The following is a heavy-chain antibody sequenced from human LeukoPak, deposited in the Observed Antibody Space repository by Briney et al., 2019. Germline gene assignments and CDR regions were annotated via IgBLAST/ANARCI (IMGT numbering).Heavy chain of an antibody. V-gene: IGHV1-2*02. CDR1: GYTFTGYY. J-gene: IGHJ4*02. Sequence: GASVKVSCKASGYTFTGYYMHWVRQAPGQGLEWMGWINPNSGGTNYAQKFQGRVTMTRDTSISTAYMELSRLRSDDTAVYYCARGDYGDYVPPDYWGQGTLVTVSS. CDR2: INPNSGGT. CDR3: ARGDYGDYVPPDY. D-gene: IGHD4-17*01.